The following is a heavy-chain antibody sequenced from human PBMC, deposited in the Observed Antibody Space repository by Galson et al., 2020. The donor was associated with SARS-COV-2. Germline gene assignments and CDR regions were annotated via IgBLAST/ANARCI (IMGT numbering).Heavy chain of an antibody. CDR2: IRRKPYGGTT. J-gene: IGHJ3*02. D-gene: IGHD4-17*01. CDR1: GFTFDDYA. V-gene: IGHV3-49*03. Sequence: GESLKISCTASGFTFDDYAMSWFRQAPGKGLGWVGFIRRKPYGGTTEYAASVKGRFTISRDDSKTIAYLQMNSLKTEDTAVYYCTSHNDYGDYGAFDIWGQGTMVTVSS. CDR3: TSHNDYGDYGAFDI.